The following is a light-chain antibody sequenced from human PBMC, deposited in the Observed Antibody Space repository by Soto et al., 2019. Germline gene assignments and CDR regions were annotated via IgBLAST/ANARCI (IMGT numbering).Light chain of an antibody. CDR3: QHRGRWPRT. CDR2: GAS. CDR1: QCVSSY. V-gene: IGKV3-11*01. Sequence: EIVLTQSPATLSLSPGERATLSCRASQCVSSYLAWYQQKPGQAPRLLIYGASNRATGIPARFSGSGSGTDFTLTISSLEPEDFAVYYCQHRGRWPRTFGQGTKLESK. J-gene: IGKJ2*01.